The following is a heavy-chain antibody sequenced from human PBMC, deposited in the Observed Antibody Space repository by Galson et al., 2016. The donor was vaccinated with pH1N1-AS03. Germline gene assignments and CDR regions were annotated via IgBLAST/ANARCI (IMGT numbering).Heavy chain of an antibody. CDR2: IDPDHDGGT. CDR3: ARILRGKGGLDS. CDR1: GYTFTAYY. D-gene: IGHD3-16*01. V-gene: IGHV1-2*02. Sequence: SVKVSCKASGYTFTAYYIHWVRQAPGQGLEWMGWIDPDHDGGTRYAQKFQGRVTMARDTSITTVYMEVTRLTSDDTAVYYCARILRGKGGLDSRGQGTLVTVTS. J-gene: IGHJ5*01.